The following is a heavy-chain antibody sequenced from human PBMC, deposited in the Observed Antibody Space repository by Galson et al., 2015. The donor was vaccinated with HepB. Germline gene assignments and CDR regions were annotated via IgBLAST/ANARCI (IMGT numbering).Heavy chain of an antibody. Sequence: SLRLSCAASGFTFRNYAMHWVRQAPGKGLEWVALISYDGGNKYYADSVKGRFTISRDNSKNTLYLQMNSLRPEDTAVYYCATDGGPGPSLDWYFDLWGRGTLVTVSS. J-gene: IGHJ2*01. CDR2: ISYDGGNK. CDR1: GFTFRNYA. D-gene: IGHD3-16*01. V-gene: IGHV3-30-3*01. CDR3: ATDGGPGPSLDWYFDL.